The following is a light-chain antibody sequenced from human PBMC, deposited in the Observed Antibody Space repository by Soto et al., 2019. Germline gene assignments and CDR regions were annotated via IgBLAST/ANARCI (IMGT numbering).Light chain of an antibody. CDR2: GPS. CDR1: QSVRGNY. CDR3: QQSSNIPYT. Sequence: EVVLTQSPGTLSLSPGESATLSCRASQSVRGNYFAWYQQRPGQAPRLLVYGPSVRAAGIPDRFRGSGSRTDFNLTISSLQPEDFATYYCQQSSNIPYTFGQGTKLEIK. J-gene: IGKJ2*01. V-gene: IGKV3-20*01.